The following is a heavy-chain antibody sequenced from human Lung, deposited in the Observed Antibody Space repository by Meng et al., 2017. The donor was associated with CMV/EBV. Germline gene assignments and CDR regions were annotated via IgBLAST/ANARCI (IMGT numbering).Heavy chain of an antibody. CDR2: ININTGNP. Sequence: QVQLVESGSELKKPGVSVKVSCKASGYTFTSYAMNWVRQAPGQGLEWMGWININTGNPTYAQGFTGRFVFSLDTSVSTAYLQIDSLEADDTAGYYCARGNGWRFDYWGQGTLVTVSS. V-gene: IGHV7-4-1*01. J-gene: IGHJ4*02. CDR3: ARGNGWRFDY. D-gene: IGHD6-19*01. CDR1: GYTFTSYA.